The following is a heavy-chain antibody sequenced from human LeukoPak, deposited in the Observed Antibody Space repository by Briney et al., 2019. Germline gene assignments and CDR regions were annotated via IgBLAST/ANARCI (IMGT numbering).Heavy chain of an antibody. V-gene: IGHV4-59*12. J-gene: IGHJ4*02. D-gene: IGHD6-19*01. CDR3: ARERAVAGNLDY. CDR1: GGSIRSYY. Sequence: SETLSLTCTVSGGSIRSYYWSWIRQPPGKGLEWIGEIYHSGSTNYNPSLKSRVTISVDKSKNQFSLKLSSVTAADTAVYYCARERAVAGNLDYWGQGTLVTVSS. CDR2: IYHSGST.